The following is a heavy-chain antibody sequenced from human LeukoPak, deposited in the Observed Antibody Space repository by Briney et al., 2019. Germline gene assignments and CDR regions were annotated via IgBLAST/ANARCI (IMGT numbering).Heavy chain of an antibody. D-gene: IGHD3-10*01. CDR3: ARDRYYGPSGYIYYYYYMDV. CDR2: INPSGGST. J-gene: IGHJ6*03. Sequence: GASVKVSCKASGYTFTGYYMHWVRQAPGQGLEWMGIINPSGGSTSYAQKFQGRVTMTRDTSTSTVYMELSSLRSEDTAVYYCARDRYYGPSGYIYYYYYMDVWGKGTTVTISS. CDR1: GYTFTGYY. V-gene: IGHV1-46*01.